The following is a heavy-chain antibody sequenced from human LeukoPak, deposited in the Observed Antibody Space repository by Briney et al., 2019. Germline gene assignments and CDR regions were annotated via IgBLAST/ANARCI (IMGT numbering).Heavy chain of an antibody. Sequence: ASVKVSCKASGGTFSSYAISWVRQAPGQGPEWMGRIIPILGIANYAQKFQGRVTITADKSTSTAYMELSSLRSEDTAVYYCARETYYDILTGYYSDDYWGQGTLVTVSS. V-gene: IGHV1-69*10. CDR1: GGTFSSYA. D-gene: IGHD3-9*01. CDR2: IIPILGIA. CDR3: ARETYYDILTGYYSDDY. J-gene: IGHJ4*02.